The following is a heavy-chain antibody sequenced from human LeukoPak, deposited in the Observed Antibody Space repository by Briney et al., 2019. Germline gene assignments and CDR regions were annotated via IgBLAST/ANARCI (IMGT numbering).Heavy chain of an antibody. D-gene: IGHD1-26*01. V-gene: IGHV3-7*01. Sequence: SGGSLRLSCAGSGLTFSNYWMSWVRQAPGQGLEWVTNIKQDGSDKYHVDSVKGRITISRDNAKNSLYLQMNSLRVEDTAVYYCAIRGSPPDAFDVWGQGTMVTVSS. J-gene: IGHJ3*01. CDR2: IKQDGSDK. CDR1: GLTFSNYW. CDR3: AIRGSPPDAFDV.